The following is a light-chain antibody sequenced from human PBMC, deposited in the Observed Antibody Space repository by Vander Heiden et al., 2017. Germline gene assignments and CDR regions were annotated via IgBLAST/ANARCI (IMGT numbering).Light chain of an antibody. V-gene: IGKV1-33*01. CDR2: DAS. CDR1: QDISNY. J-gene: IGKJ3*01. Sequence: IQITQSPSSLSASVADRVTITSQASQDISNYLNWYQQKPGKAPKLLIHDASNLAPGVPSRLRGSGHGLDFTFTMRRLNTEAIAPYYSQRGDNAPGFTCGHGTKVDIK. CDR3: QRGDNAPGFT.